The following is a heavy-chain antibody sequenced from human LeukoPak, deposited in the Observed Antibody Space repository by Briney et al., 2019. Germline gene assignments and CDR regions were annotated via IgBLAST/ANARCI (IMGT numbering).Heavy chain of an antibody. CDR3: ARLAVAGTGNFDY. Sequence: GGSLRLSCAASGFTFSSYAMSWVRQAPGRGLEWVSSISGSGGSTFYADSVKGRFTISRDNSKGTLHLQMNSLRDEDTAVYYCARLAVAGTGNFDYWGQGTLVTVSS. CDR2: ISGSGGST. CDR1: GFTFSSYA. J-gene: IGHJ4*02. V-gene: IGHV3-23*01. D-gene: IGHD6-19*01.